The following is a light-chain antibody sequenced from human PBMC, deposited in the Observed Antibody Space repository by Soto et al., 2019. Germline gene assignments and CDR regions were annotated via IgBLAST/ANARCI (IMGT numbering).Light chain of an antibody. CDR1: QTINKN. J-gene: IGKJ2*01. CDR3: QQSFRTPYT. Sequence: DIQMTQSPSSLSASVGDRVTITCRASQTINKNLNWYQQKPGQAPNLLIYSASDFQSGVPSRFSGSGSGTEFTLTISGLPPEDFATYYCQQSFRTPYTFGQGTDLEI. CDR2: SAS. V-gene: IGKV1-39*01.